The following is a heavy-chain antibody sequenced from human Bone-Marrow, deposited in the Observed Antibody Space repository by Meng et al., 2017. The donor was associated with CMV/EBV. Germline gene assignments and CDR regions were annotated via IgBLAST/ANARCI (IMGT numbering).Heavy chain of an antibody. J-gene: IGHJ4*02. CDR3: SRSHCERNDPFDY. Sequence: GGSLRLSCKPSGSTFSSYTMNWVRHPPGKGLVWVSYISSCGRAVPYADSMRGRCTVSRDNAKNSQYLQMKSPRAYDTAVDYCSRSHCERNDPFDYWGQGAVVTVSS. V-gene: IGHV3-48*04. CDR1: GSTFSSYT. CDR2: ISSCGRAV.